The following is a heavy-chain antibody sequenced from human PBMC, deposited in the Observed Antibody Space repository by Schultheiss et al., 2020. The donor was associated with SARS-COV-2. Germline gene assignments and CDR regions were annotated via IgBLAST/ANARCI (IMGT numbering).Heavy chain of an antibody. Sequence: SQTLSLTCTVSGGSISSSSYYWGWIRQPPGKGLEWIGSIYYSGSTYYNPSLKSRVTISVDTSKNQFSLKLSSVTAADTAVYYCARRPSSSFYYYGMDVWGQGTTVTVSS. D-gene: IGHD6-6*01. J-gene: IGHJ6*02. CDR3: ARRPSSSFYYYGMDV. V-gene: IGHV4-39*01. CDR2: IYYSGST. CDR1: GGSISSSSYY.